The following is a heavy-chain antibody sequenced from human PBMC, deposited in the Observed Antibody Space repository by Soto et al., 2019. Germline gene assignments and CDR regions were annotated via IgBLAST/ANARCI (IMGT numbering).Heavy chain of an antibody. CDR1: GGSISSGDYY. J-gene: IGHJ5*02. D-gene: IGHD4-17*01. CDR3: ARETYGDYVGYFDP. CDR2: IYYSGST. V-gene: IGHV4-30-4*01. Sequence: PSETLSLTCTVSGGSISSGDYYWSWIRQPPGKGLEWIGYIYYSGSTYYNPSLKSRVTLSVDTSKNQFSLKLSSVTAADTAVYYCARETYGDYVGYFDPWGQGTLVTVSS.